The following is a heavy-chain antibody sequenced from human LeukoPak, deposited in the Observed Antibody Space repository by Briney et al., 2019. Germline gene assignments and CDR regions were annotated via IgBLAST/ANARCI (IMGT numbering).Heavy chain of an antibody. V-gene: IGHV1-18*04. CDR1: GYTFTSYG. D-gene: IGHD4-17*01. J-gene: IGHJ4*02. Sequence: ASVKVSCKASGYTFTSYGMSWVRQAPGQALELMGWISGYNGKTNYAQKFQGRVTMTTDTSTSTAYMELRSLRSDDTAVYYCARDPDGDYDFDYWGQGTLVTVSS. CDR3: ARDPDGDYDFDY. CDR2: ISGYNGKT.